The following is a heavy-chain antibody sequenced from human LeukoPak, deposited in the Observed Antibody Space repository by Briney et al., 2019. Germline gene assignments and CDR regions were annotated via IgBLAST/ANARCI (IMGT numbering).Heavy chain of an antibody. CDR3: ARMYYYDSSGYYTSYYFDY. J-gene: IGHJ4*02. V-gene: IGHV3-48*03. Sequence: GGSLRLSCAASGFTFSSYEMNWVRQAPGKGLEWVSYISSSGSTIYYADSVKGRFTISRDNAKNSLYLQMNSLRAEDTAVYYCARMYYYDSSGYYTSYYFDYWGQGTLVTVSS. CDR1: GFTFSSYE. D-gene: IGHD3-22*01. CDR2: ISSSGSTI.